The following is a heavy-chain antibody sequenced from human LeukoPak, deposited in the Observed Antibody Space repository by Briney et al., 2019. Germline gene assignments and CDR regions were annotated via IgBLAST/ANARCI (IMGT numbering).Heavy chain of an antibody. CDR3: ARLSHVTTGWFDH. D-gene: IGHD4-17*01. J-gene: IGHJ5*02. V-gene: IGHV1-69*02. CDR1: GYTFTGYY. Sequence: ASVKVSCKASGYTFTGYYMHWVRQAPGQGLEWMGRIIPILGIANYAQKFQGRVTITADKSTSTAYMELSSLRSEDTAVYYCARLSHVTTGWFDHWGQGTLVTVSS. CDR2: IIPILGIA.